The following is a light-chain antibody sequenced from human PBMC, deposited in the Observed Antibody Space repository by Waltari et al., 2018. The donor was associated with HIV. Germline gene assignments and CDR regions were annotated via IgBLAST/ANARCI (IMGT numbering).Light chain of an antibody. Sequence: QSALTQPPSASGSPGQSVTISCTGTSGDVGGSKYVSWYHQFPGKAPQVLISEVSRRPAGVPARSSGTKSGNTASLTVAGLQAEEDADYYCSSYAGNNNWVFGGGTKLTVL. CDR2: EVS. V-gene: IGLV2-8*01. J-gene: IGLJ3*02. CDR1: SGDVGGSKY. CDR3: SSYAGNNNWV.